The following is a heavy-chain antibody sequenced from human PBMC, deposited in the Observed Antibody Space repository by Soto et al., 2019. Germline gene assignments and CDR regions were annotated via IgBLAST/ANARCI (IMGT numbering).Heavy chain of an antibody. CDR2: ISYDGSNK. Sequence: QVQLVESGGGVVQPGRSLRLSCAASGFTFSSYGMHWVRQAPGKGLEWVAVISYDGSNKYYADSVKGRFTISRDNSKNTLYLQMNSLRAEDTAVYYCAEDLGAGTADYWGQGTLVTVSS. V-gene: IGHV3-30*18. CDR3: AEDLGAGTADY. J-gene: IGHJ4*02. D-gene: IGHD6-19*01. CDR1: GFTFSSYG.